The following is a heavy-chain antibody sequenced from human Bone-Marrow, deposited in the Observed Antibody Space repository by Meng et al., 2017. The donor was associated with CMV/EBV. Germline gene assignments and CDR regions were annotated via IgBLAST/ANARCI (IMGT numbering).Heavy chain of an antibody. D-gene: IGHD3-10*01. Sequence: ASVKVSRQGFGYNFFEYDVNWARQAPGQGFEWMGRIRPRNDDTTSADKFQGRLSLTADAPTKTAYMQLATLRSDDTAVYYCARGSAGPGVIIYDYYGMDVWGQGTTVTVSS. V-gene: IGHV1-18*01. J-gene: IGHJ6*02. CDR2: IRPRNDDT. CDR3: ARGSAGPGVIIYDYYGMDV. CDR1: GYNFFEYD.